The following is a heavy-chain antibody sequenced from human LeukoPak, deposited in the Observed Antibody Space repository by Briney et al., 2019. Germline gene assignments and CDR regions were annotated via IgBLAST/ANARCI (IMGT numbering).Heavy chain of an antibody. V-gene: IGHV3-21*01. J-gene: IGHJ3*02. CDR3: ARDFDPALRFLEWSTDAFDI. CDR1: GFTFSSYS. CDR2: ISSSSSYI. Sequence: GGSLRLSCAASGFTFSSYSMNWVRQAPGKGLEWVSSISSSSSYIYYADSVKGRFTISRDNAKNSLYLQMNSLRAEDTAVYYCARDFDPALRFLEWSTDAFDIWGQGTMVTVSS. D-gene: IGHD3-3*01.